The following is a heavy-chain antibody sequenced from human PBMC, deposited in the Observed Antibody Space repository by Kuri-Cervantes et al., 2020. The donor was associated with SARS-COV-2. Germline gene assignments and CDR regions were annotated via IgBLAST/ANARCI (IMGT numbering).Heavy chain of an antibody. Sequence: GESLKISCAASGFTFSSYWMSWVRQAPGKGLEWVANIKQDGSEKYYVDSVKGRFTISRDNAKNSLYLQMNSLRAEDTAVYYCASNPGSNNWGQGTLVTVSS. J-gene: IGHJ4*02. CDR1: GFTFSSYW. V-gene: IGHV3-7*01. D-gene: IGHD5-24*01. CDR2: IKQDGSEK. CDR3: ASNPGSNN.